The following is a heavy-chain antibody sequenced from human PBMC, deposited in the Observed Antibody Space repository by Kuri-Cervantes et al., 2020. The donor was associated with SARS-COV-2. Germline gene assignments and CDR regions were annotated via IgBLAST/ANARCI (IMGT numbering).Heavy chain of an antibody. CDR1: GFTFSSYG. Sequence: GESLKISCAASGFTFSSYGMHWVRQAPGKGLEWVAVIWYDGSNKYYADSVKGRFTISRDNSKNMLYLQMNSLRAEDTAVYYCARSRQGYSSSWYNNWFDPWGQGTLVTVSS. D-gene: IGHD6-13*01. CDR2: IWYDGSNK. J-gene: IGHJ5*02. V-gene: IGHV3-33*08. CDR3: ARSRQGYSSSWYNNWFDP.